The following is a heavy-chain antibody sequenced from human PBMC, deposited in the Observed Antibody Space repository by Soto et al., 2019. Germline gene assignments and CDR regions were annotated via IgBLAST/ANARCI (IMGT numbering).Heavy chain of an antibody. CDR3: ARDRVRCIRSCPVWADYEYGLAV. CDR2: IWYDGSNK. J-gene: IGHJ6*02. Sequence: GGSLRLSCAASGFIFSRYGMHWVRQAPGKGLEWVAVIWYDGSNKYYADSVRGRFTISRDNSKNTVYLQMNSLRAEDTAVYYCARDRVRCIRSCPVWADYEYGLAVWGQGTTVTVSS. V-gene: IGHV3-33*01. D-gene: IGHD3-16*01. CDR1: GFIFSRYG.